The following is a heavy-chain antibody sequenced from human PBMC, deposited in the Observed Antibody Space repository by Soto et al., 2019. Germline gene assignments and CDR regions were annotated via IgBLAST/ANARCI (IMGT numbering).Heavy chain of an antibody. CDR1: GGSFSGYY. D-gene: IGHD3-3*01. J-gene: IGHJ5*02. Sequence: KTSETLSLTCAVYGGSFSGYYWSWIRQPPGKGLEWIGEINHSGSTNYNPSLKSRVTISVDTSKNQFSLKLSSVTAADTAVYYCARGYITIFINWFDPWGQGTLVTVSS. CDR2: INHSGST. CDR3: ARGYITIFINWFDP. V-gene: IGHV4-34*01.